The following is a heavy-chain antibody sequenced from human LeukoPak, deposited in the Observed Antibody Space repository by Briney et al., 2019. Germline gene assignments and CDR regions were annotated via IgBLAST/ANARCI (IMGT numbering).Heavy chain of an antibody. Sequence: PSETLSLTCTVSGYSISSGYYWGWIRQPPGKGLEWIGSIHHSGSTYYNPSLKSRVTISVDTSKNQFSLKLSSVTAADTAVYYCARRSFEVTANYWGQGTLVTVSS. CDR3: ARRSFEVTANY. J-gene: IGHJ4*02. CDR1: GYSISSGYY. CDR2: IHHSGST. V-gene: IGHV4-38-2*02. D-gene: IGHD2-21*02.